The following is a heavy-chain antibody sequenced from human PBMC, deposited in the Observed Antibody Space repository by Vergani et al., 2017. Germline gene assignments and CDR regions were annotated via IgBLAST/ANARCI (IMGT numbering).Heavy chain of an antibody. J-gene: IGHJ6*03. CDR3: ARVDTQVPATSHFYYMDV. Sequence: QVQLQESGPGVVKPSQTLSLTCAVSGGYISSGDHCWTWIRQRPGKGLEWIGNIFYSGTTYANPSLRSGLTISVDTSQNQFSLKLRFVTAADPAVYYCARVDTQVPATSHFYYMDVWGKGTTVVVSS. D-gene: IGHD2-15*01. CDR2: IFYSGTT. V-gene: IGHV4-31*11. CDR1: GGYISSGDHC.